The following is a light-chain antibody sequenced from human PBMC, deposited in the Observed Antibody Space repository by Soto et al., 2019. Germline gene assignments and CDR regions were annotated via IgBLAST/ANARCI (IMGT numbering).Light chain of an antibody. CDR3: HQYASSPWT. Sequence: DIVMTQSPDSLTVSLGERATINCKSSQSVLYNPKNKNHLAWFQQKPGQPPKLLIYWASNRESGVPDRFSGSGSGTDFTLTISSLQAEDEAVYHCHQYASSPWTFGQGTKVEI. V-gene: IGKV4-1*01. J-gene: IGKJ1*01. CDR2: WAS. CDR1: QSVLYNPKNKNH.